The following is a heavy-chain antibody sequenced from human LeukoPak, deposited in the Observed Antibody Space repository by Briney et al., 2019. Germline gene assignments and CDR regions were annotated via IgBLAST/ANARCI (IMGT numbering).Heavy chain of an antibody. CDR2: ISSSSSYI. V-gene: IGHV3-21*01. D-gene: IGHD3-3*01. J-gene: IGHJ4*02. CDR3: ARDDFWSGYYTDLGY. CDR1: GFTFSSYS. Sequence: RGGSLRLSCAASGFTFSSYSMNWVRQAPGKGLEWVSSISSSSSYIYYADSVKGRFTISRDNAKNSLYLQMNSLRAEDTAVYYCARDDFWSGYYTDLGYWGQGTLVTVSS.